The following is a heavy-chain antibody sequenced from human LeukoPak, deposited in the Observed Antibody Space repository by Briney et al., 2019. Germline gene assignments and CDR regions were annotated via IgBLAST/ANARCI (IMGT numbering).Heavy chain of an antibody. CDR1: GGSISSGANY. CDR3: ARNHGGWFDS. D-gene: IGHD4-23*01. Sequence: SQTLSLTCTVSGGSISSGANYWGWVRQPPGKGLEWIGSIYYSGSTYYNPSLKSRVTISVDTSKNQFSLKLNSVTAADTAIYYCARNHGGWFDSWGQGTLVTVSS. V-gene: IGHV4-39*07. J-gene: IGHJ5*01. CDR2: IYYSGST.